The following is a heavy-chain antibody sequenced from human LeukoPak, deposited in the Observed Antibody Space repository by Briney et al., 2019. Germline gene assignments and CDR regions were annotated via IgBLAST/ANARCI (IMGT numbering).Heavy chain of an antibody. CDR2: IKQDGSEK. J-gene: IGHJ6*03. D-gene: IGHD4-23*01. CDR3: AKVRYGGNARMDV. V-gene: IGHV3-7*01. Sequence: GGSLRLSCAASGFTFSSCWMSWVRQAPGKGLEWVANIKQDGSEKYYVDSVKGRFTISRDNAKNSLYLQMNSLRPEDTAVYYCAKVRYGGNARMDVWGKGTTVTVSS. CDR1: GFTFSSCW.